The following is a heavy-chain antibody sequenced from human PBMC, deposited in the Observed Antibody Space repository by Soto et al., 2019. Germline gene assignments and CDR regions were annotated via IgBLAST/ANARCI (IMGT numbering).Heavy chain of an antibody. CDR2: TYYRSKWYN. J-gene: IGHJ6*03. Sequence: KQSQTLSLTCAISGDSVSSNSAAWNWIRQSPSRGLEWLGRTYYRSKWYNDYAVSVKSRITINPDTSKNQFSLQLNSVTPEDTAVYYCARTRAAGNKYYYYMDVWGKGTTVTVSS. CDR3: ARTRAAGNKYYYYMDV. CDR1: GDSVSSNSAA. D-gene: IGHD6-13*01. V-gene: IGHV6-1*01.